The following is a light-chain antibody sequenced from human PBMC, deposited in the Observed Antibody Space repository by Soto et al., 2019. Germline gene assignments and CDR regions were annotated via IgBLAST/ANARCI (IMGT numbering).Light chain of an antibody. Sequence: SYELTQPPSVSVSPGQTASITCSGDTLGHKYACWYQQKPGQSPVLVIYQDSKRPSGIPERFSGSNSGNTATLTISGTQAMDEADYYCQAWDSSTVVFGPGTKVTVL. CDR3: QAWDSSTVV. V-gene: IGLV3-1*01. J-gene: IGLJ1*01. CDR1: TLGHKY. CDR2: QDS.